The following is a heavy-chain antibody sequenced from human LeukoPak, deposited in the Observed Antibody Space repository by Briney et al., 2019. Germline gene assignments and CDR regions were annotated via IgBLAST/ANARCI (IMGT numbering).Heavy chain of an antibody. J-gene: IGHJ4*02. Sequence: GGSLRLSCAASGFTFSSYAMSWVRQAPGKGLEWVSVISGSGGSTYYADSLKGRFTISRDNSKNTLYLQMNSLRAEDTAVYYCAKDLDMITFGGVIVKGPDYWGQGTLVTVSS. V-gene: IGHV3-23*01. D-gene: IGHD3-16*02. CDR2: ISGSGGST. CDR3: AKDLDMITFGGVIVKGPDY. CDR1: GFTFSSYA.